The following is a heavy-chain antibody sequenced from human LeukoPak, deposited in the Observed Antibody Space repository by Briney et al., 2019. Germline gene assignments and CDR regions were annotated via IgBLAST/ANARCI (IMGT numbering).Heavy chain of an antibody. V-gene: IGHV3-23*01. CDR2: ISGSGGST. CDR1: GFTFSSYA. D-gene: IGHD2-2*01. CDR3: AKGGGGVVVVPAAIDYFDY. Sequence: GGSLRLSCAASGFTFSSYAMSLVRQAPGKGLEWVSAISGSGGSTYYADSVKGRFTISRDNSKNTLYLQMNSLRAEDTAVYYCAKGGGGVVVVPAAIDYFDYWGQGTLVTVSS. J-gene: IGHJ4*02.